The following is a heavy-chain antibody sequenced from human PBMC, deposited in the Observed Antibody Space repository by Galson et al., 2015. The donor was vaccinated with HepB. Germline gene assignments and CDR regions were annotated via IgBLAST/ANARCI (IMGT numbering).Heavy chain of an antibody. CDR1: GFTFSSYA. J-gene: IGHJ6*02. CDR2: ISYDGSNK. D-gene: IGHD6-13*01. Sequence: SLRLSCAASGFTFSSYAMHWVRQAPGKGLEWVAVISYDGSNKYYTDSVKGRFTISRDNSKNTLYLQMNSLRAEDTAVYYCARDTSEMYSSSWYYYYGMDVWGQGTTVTVSS. V-gene: IGHV3-30-3*01. CDR3: ARDTSEMYSSSWYYYYGMDV.